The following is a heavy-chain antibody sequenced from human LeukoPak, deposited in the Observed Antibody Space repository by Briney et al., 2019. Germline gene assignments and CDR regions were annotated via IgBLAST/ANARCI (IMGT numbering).Heavy chain of an antibody. Sequence: SETLSLTCTLSGDSISISSFYWGWIRQPRGKGLECIGSTYYSGITYHSSSLKSRVTISVDTSKNQFSLKLSSVTAADTAVYFCARSGPAAGRPDAFDIWGQGTKVTVSS. CDR2: TYYSGIT. CDR3: ARSGPAAGRPDAFDI. V-gene: IGHV4-39*07. CDR1: GDSISISSFY. J-gene: IGHJ3*02. D-gene: IGHD2-2*01.